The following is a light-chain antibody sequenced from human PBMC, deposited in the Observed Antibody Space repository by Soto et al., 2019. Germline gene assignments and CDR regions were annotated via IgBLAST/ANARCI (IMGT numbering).Light chain of an antibody. V-gene: IGLV2-14*03. CDR3: SSYTSSSLHV. CDR1: SSDVGGYNY. J-gene: IGLJ1*01. CDR2: DVS. Sequence: QSALTQPASVSGSPGQSITISCTGTSSDVGGYNYVSWYQQHPGKAPKLMIYDVSNRPSGVSYRFPGSKSGNTASLTISGLQAEDEADYYCSSYTSSSLHVFGTGTKLTVL.